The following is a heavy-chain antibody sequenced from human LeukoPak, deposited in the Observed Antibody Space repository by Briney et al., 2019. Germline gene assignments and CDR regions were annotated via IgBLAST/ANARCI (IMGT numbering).Heavy chain of an antibody. CDR3: ARHGTYDSSGTHDY. V-gene: IGHV4-39*01. CDR1: GGSTSSRTYY. J-gene: IGHJ4*02. Sequence: SETLSLTCTVSGGSTSSRTYYWGWIRQPPGKGLEWIGSIYYSGNTYYNPSLKSRVTISVDTSKNHFSLKLSSVTAADTAVYYCARHGTYDSSGTHDYWGQGTRVTVSS. CDR2: IYYSGNT. D-gene: IGHD3-22*01.